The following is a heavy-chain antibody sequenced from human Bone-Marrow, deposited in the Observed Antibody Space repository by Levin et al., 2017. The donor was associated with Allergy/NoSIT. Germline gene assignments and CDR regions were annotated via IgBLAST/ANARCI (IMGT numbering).Heavy chain of an antibody. J-gene: IGHJ4*02. CDR3: AKSTYGITFGGVIPEYYFDY. V-gene: IGHV3-30*18. D-gene: IGHD3-16*02. CDR2: ISYDGSNK. Sequence: PGGSLRLSCAASGFTFSSYGMHWVRQAPGKGLEWVAVISYDGSNKYYADSVKGRFTISRDNSKNTLYLQMNSLRAEDTAVYYCAKSTYGITFGGVIPEYYFDYWGQGTLVTVSS. CDR1: GFTFSSYG.